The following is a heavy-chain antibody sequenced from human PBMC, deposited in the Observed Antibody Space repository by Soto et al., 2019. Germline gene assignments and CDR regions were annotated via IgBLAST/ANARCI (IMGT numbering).Heavy chain of an antibody. CDR3: AALRRRGLTPTDY. CDR1: GFTFTSSA. D-gene: IGHD3-10*01. Sequence: QMPLVQSGPEVKKPGTSVKVSCKASGFTFTSSAVQWVRQARGQRLEWIGWIVVGSGNTNYAQKFQERVTITRDMSTSTAYMELSSLRSEDTAVYYCAALRRRGLTPTDYWGQGTLVTVSS. J-gene: IGHJ4*02. CDR2: IVVGSGNT. V-gene: IGHV1-58*01.